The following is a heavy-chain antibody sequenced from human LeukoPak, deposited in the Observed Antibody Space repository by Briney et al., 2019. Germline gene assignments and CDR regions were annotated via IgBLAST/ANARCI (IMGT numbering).Heavy chain of an antibody. CDR2: IYTSGST. J-gene: IGHJ4*02. D-gene: IGHD2-15*01. CDR1: GGSISSGSYY. CDR3: ARDSPPAYCSGGSCYFDY. V-gene: IGHV4-61*02. Sequence: TLSLTCTVSGGSISSGSYYWSWIRQPAGKGLEWIGRIYTSGSTDYNPFLKSRVTISKDTSKNEFSLKLSSVTAADTAVYYCARDSPPAYCSGGSCYFDYWGQGTLVTVSS.